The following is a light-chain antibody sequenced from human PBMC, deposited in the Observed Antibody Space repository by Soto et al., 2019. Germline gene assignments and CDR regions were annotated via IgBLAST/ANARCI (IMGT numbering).Light chain of an antibody. CDR3: HQYGSSRRT. V-gene: IGKV3-20*01. J-gene: IGKJ1*01. Sequence: ETVLTQSPGTLSLSPGEGATLSCRASQSVSSNSLAWYQQKPGQAPRLLIYGASTRATGIPDRFSGSGSGTDFTLTISRLEPEDFAVYYCHQYGSSRRTFCQGTKVDNK. CDR1: QSVSSNS. CDR2: GAS.